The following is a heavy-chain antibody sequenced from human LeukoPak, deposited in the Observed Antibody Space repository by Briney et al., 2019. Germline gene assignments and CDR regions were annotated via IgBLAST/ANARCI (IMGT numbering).Heavy chain of an antibody. CDR1: GFTFSSYE. J-gene: IGHJ4*02. CDR3: ASDGPGYSFDY. CDR2: INTSGSTK. V-gene: IGHV3-48*03. D-gene: IGHD5-18*01. Sequence: GGPLRLSCAASGFTFSSYEMNWVRQAPGKGLEWVSCINTSGSTKYYADSVKGRFTISRDNGRNSLYLQMNSLRAEDTAVYYCASDGPGYSFDYWGQGTLVTVSS.